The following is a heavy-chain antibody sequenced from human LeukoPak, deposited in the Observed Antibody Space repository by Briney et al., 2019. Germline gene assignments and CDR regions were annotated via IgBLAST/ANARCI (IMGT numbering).Heavy chain of an antibody. CDR2: IYYSGST. CDR1: SDSISSSY. V-gene: IGHV4-59*01. J-gene: IGHJ1*01. Sequence: PSETLALTCTVSSDSISSSYWSWIRQPPGKGLKWIGYIYYSGSTNYNPSLKSRVAISVDTSKNQFSLKLNSVTAADTAVYYCARGYCSSTICFQYFHHWGQGTLVTVSS. D-gene: IGHD2-2*01. CDR3: ARGYCSSTICFQYFHH.